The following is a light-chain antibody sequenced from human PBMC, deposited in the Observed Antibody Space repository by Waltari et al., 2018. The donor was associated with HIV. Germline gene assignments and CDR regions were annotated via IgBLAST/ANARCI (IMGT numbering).Light chain of an antibody. CDR3: ATWDDNLNGLVL. Sequence: QSVLTQPPSASGTPGQRVTISCYGSYSNLGSNTVNWYQQLPGPAPKLHAFTKNQRPSGVPGRFSGSKSGTSASLAISGLQSEDEADYYCATWDDNLNGLVLFGGGTKLTVL. CDR1: YSNLGSNT. J-gene: IGLJ2*01. CDR2: TKN. V-gene: IGLV1-44*01.